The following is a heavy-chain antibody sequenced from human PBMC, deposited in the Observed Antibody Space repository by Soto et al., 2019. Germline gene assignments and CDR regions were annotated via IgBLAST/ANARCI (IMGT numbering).Heavy chain of an antibody. CDR3: ARGDSTDCSNFLCSLFYTHAMDF. CDR2: INPKSGGT. D-gene: IGHD2-8*01. Sequence: ASVNVSCKASGYSFTDYHIHWVRQAPGQGLEWLGRINPKSGGTSTAQKFQGWVTMTTDTSISTASMELTRLTSDDTAIYYCARGDSTDCSNFLCSLFYTHAMDFSCQGPTLSGSS. CDR1: GYSFTDYH. V-gene: IGHV1-2*04. J-gene: IGHJ6*02.